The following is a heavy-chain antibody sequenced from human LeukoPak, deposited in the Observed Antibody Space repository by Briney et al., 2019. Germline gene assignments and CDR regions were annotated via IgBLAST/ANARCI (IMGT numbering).Heavy chain of an antibody. CDR2: IYYSGTT. Sequence: SETLSLTCIVSDGSISSSSHFWGWIRQPPGTGLEWIGSIYYSGTTYYNPSLKSRVTISVDTSKNQFSLKLSSVTAADTAVYYCASLLGYCSSTSCYTYDYWGQGTLVTVSS. V-gene: IGHV4-39*07. D-gene: IGHD2-2*02. CDR3: ASLLGYCSSTSCYTYDY. J-gene: IGHJ4*02. CDR1: DGSISSSSHF.